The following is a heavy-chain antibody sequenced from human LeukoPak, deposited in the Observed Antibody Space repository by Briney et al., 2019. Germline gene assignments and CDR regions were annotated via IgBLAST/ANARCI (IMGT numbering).Heavy chain of an antibody. CDR2: ISAYNGNT. CDR1: GYTFTSYG. Sequence: ASVEVSCKASGYTFTSYGISWVRQAPGQGLEWMGWISAYNGNTNYAQKLQGRVTMTTDTSTSTAYMELRSLRSDDTAVYYCARMYSGSYYDWFDPWGQGTLVTVSS. D-gene: IGHD1-26*01. CDR3: ARMYSGSYYDWFDP. J-gene: IGHJ5*02. V-gene: IGHV1-18*01.